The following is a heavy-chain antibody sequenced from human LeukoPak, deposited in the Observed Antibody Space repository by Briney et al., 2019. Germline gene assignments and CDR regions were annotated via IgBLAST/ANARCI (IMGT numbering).Heavy chain of an antibody. D-gene: IGHD3-22*01. CDR3: ARGVPYYDSSGYPDY. Sequence: ASVKVSCKASGYTFTSYDINWVRQAPGQGLEWMGWISAYNGNTNYAQMLQGRVTMTTDTSTSTAYMELRSLRSDDTAVFYCARGVPYYDSSGYPDYWGQGTLVTVSS. V-gene: IGHV1-18*01. J-gene: IGHJ4*02. CDR1: GYTFTSYD. CDR2: ISAYNGNT.